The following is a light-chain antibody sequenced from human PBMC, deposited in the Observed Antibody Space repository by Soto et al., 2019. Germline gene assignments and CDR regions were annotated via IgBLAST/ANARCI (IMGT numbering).Light chain of an antibody. CDR3: QQYHKWPLT. Sequence: EIVLTQSPATLSVSPGERVTLSYRASESISRNLAWYQRKPGQAPRLLISGASTRATGIPARFSGSGSGTDFILTIISLQSEDFAVYYCQQYHKWPLTFGGGTKVEV. V-gene: IGKV3-15*01. J-gene: IGKJ4*01. CDR1: ESISRN. CDR2: GAS.